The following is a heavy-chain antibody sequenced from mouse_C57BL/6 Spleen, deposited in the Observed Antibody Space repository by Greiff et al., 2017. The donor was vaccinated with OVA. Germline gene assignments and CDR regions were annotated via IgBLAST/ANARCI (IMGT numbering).Heavy chain of an antibody. CDR2: IRSKSNNYAT. CDR1: GFSFNTYA. CDR3: VRHELLRSFAY. Sequence: EVQLQESGGGLVQPKGSLKLSCAASGFSFNTYAMNWVRQAPGKGLEWVARIRSKSNNYATYYADSVKDRFTISRDDSESMLYLQMNNLKTEDTAMYYCVRHELLRSFAYWGQGTLVTVSA. J-gene: IGHJ3*01. D-gene: IGHD1-1*01. V-gene: IGHV10-1*01.